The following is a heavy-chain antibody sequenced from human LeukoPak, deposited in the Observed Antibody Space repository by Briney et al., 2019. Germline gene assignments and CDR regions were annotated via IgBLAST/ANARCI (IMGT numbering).Heavy chain of an antibody. D-gene: IGHD3-10*01. Sequence: SETLSLTCTVSSGSITSSSYYWGWIRQPPGMGPEWIGSMYYSGSTYYNPSLKSRVTISVDTSKSQFSLKLSSVTAADTAVYYCAREMRSPRGGFDYWDQGTLVTVSS. CDR1: SGSITSSSYY. V-gene: IGHV4-39*07. J-gene: IGHJ4*02. CDR2: MYYSGST. CDR3: AREMRSPRGGFDY.